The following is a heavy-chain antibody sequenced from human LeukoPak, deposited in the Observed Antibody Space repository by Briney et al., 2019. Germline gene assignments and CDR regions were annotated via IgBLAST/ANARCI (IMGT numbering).Heavy chain of an antibody. CDR1: GFTFSSYS. V-gene: IGHV3-21*01. CDR3: ARRPGGVYYYYYGMDV. D-gene: IGHD3-16*01. J-gene: IGHJ6*02. Sequence: KPGGSLRLSCAASGFTFSSYSMNWVRQAPGKGLEWVSSISSNSSYIYYADSVKGRFTISRDNAKNSLYLQMNSLRAEDTAVYYCARRPGGVYYYYYGMDVWGQGTTVTVSS. CDR2: ISSNSSYI.